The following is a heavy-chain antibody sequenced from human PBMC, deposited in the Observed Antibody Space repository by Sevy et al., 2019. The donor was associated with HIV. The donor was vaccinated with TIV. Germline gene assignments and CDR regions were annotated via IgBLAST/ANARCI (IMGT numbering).Heavy chain of an antibody. V-gene: IGHV3-20*04. D-gene: IGHD1-20*01. J-gene: IGHJ4*02. CDR1: GFTFDDYG. CDR3: ATLFPTKWNISWQDY. CDR2: INWNGGST. Sequence: GGSLRLSCAASGFTFDDYGMSWVRQAPGKGLEWVSGINWNGGSTGYADSVKGRFTISRDNAKNSLYLQMNSLRAEDTALYYCATLFPTKWNISWQDYWGQGTPVTVPS.